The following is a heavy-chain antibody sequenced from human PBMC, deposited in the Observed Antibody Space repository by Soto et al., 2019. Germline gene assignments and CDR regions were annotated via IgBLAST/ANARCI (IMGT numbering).Heavy chain of an antibody. CDR2: IKQDGSVK. V-gene: IGHV3-7*03. Sequence: PGWSLRLSCAASGFTFTNYWMSWVRQAPGKGLEWVAKIKQDGSVKEYVDSVKGRFTISRDNAESSLFLVMNSLRAEDAAVYYCARYRYGAYDLDYWGQGTLVTVSS. J-gene: IGHJ4*02. CDR3: ARYRYGAYDLDY. CDR1: GFTFTNYW. D-gene: IGHD5-12*01.